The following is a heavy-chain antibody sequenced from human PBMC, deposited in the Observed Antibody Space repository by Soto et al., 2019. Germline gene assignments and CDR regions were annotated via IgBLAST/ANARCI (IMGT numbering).Heavy chain of an antibody. D-gene: IGHD3-16*02. J-gene: IGHJ2*01. CDR3: ARYLSLGYFDL. V-gene: IGHV1-3*01. Sequence: ASVKVSFKASGYTFSHYGMHWVRQAPGQRLEWMGWINAGSGNTKYSQKFQGRVTISRDTSASTAYMELSSLKSEDTAVYYCARYLSLGYFDLWGRGTLVTVSS. CDR1: GYTFSHYG. CDR2: INAGSGNT.